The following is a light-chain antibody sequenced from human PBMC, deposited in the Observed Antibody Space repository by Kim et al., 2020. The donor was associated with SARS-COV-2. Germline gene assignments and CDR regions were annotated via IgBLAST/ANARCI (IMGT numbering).Light chain of an antibody. CDR2: GAS. CDR1: QSVSSSY. CDR3: QQYGNSPLT. J-gene: IGKJ4*01. Sequence: SPGERATLSCRASQSVSSSYLAWYQQKPGQTPRLLMYGASSRATDIPDRFSGSGSGTDFTLTISRLEAEDFAVYYCQQYGNSPLTFGGGTKVDIK. V-gene: IGKV3-20*01.